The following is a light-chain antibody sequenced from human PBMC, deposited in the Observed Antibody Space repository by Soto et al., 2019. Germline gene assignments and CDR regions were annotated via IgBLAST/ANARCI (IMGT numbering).Light chain of an antibody. Sequence: SALTHPASVTGSPVPSITISCTGTSSEVGGYNYVSWYQQHPGKAPKFMIYDVSNRPSGVSNRFSGSKSGNTASLTISGLQAEDEADYYCSSYTTSNTRQIVFGTGTKVTVL. J-gene: IGLJ1*01. CDR3: SSYTTSNTRQIV. V-gene: IGLV2-14*01. CDR1: SSEVGGYNY. CDR2: DVS.